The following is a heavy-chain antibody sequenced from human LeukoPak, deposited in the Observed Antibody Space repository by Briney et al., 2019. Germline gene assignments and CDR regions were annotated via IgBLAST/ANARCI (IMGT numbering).Heavy chain of an antibody. CDR2: INAYNGNT. V-gene: IGHV1-18*01. CDR3: ARVGKLEPYY. CDR1: DYTFTNYG. D-gene: IGHD1-1*01. Sequence: ASVKVSCKASDYTFTNYGISWVRQAPGQGLEWMGWINAYNGNTNYAQELQGRVTMTTDTSTSTAYMELRSLRSDDTAVYYCARVGKLEPYYWGQGTLVTVSS. J-gene: IGHJ4*02.